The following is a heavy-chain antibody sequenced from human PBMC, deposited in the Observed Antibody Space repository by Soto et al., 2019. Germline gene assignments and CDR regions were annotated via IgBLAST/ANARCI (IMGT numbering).Heavy chain of an antibody. CDR1: GGSISSGGYY. CDR2: IYYSGST. CDR3: ARDRASSSDFDP. Sequence: PSETLSLPCTVSGGSISSGGYYWSWIRQHPGKGLEGIGYIYYSGSTYYNPSLKSRVTISVDTSKNQFSLKLSSVTAADTAVYYCARDRASSSDFDPWGQGTLVTVSS. D-gene: IGHD6-6*01. J-gene: IGHJ5*02. V-gene: IGHV4-31*03.